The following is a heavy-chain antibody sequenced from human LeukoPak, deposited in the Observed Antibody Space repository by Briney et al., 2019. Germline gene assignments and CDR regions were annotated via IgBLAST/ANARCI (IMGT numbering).Heavy chain of an antibody. CDR1: GGSISSYY. J-gene: IGHJ3*02. Sequence: KPSETLSLTCTVSGGSISSYYWSWIRQPPGKGLEWIGYIYYSGSTNYNPSLKSRVTISVDTSKNQFSLKLSSVTAADTAVYYCARAQDTPDDAFDIWGQGTMVTVSS. D-gene: IGHD2-15*01. CDR2: IYYSGST. V-gene: IGHV4-59*01. CDR3: ARAQDTPDDAFDI.